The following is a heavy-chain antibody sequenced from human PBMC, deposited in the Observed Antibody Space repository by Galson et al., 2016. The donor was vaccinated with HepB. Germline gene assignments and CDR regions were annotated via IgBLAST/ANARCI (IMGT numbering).Heavy chain of an antibody. CDR3: SNVGLLGVCSSVDCHAY. D-gene: IGHD2-2*01. CDR1: GFNFDDTS. Sequence: SLSLSCAASGFNFDDTSMHWFRQAPGKGLEWVSLLSGDSDRIYYADSVRGRFTIARDNNKRSVYLQMNSLTIEDTDLYYCSNVGLLGVCSSVDCHAYWGPGALGIVSS. CDR2: LSGDSDRI. J-gene: IGHJ4*02. V-gene: IGHV3-43*01.